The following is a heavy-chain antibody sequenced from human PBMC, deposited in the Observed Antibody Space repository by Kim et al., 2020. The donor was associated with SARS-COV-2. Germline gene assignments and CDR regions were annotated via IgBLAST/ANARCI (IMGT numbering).Heavy chain of an antibody. D-gene: IGHD3-10*01. J-gene: IGHJ4*02. Sequence: GRSLRLSCAASGFTFDDYAMHWVRQAPGKGLEWVSGISWNSGSIGYADSVKGRFTISRDNAKNSLYLQMNSLRAEDTALHYCAKLEDDDYGSGSYPTKYYFDYWGQGTLVTVSS. CDR1: GFTFDDYA. CDR2: ISWNSGSI. CDR3: AKLEDDDYGSGSYPTKYYFDY. V-gene: IGHV3-9*01.